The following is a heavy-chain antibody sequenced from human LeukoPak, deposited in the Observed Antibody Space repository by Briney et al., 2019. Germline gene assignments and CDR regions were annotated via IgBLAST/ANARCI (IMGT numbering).Heavy chain of an antibody. Sequence: GGSLRLSCAASGFTFRKYRIHWVRQPPGKGLEWVAGIFGSGGSPHYADSVKGRFTISRDNSRNTVYLQINSLRAEDTAVYYCGKTTVGYSSGQKPAWPVDYWGQGTLVTVSS. D-gene: IGHD5-18*01. CDR2: IFGSGGSP. CDR3: GKTTVGYSSGQKPAWPVDY. J-gene: IGHJ4*02. V-gene: IGHV3-23*01. CDR1: GFTFRKYR.